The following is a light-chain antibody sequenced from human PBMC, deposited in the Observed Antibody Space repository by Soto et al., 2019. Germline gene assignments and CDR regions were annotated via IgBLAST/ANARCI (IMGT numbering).Light chain of an antibody. CDR2: EVI. CDR3: CSYTSTYTLV. J-gene: IGLJ3*02. V-gene: IGLV2-14*01. CDR1: SSDIGTYNS. Sequence: QSALTQPASVSGSPGQSITISCTGTSSDIGTYNSVSWYQHHPGKAPKLLIFEVIDRPSGVYDRFSGSKSGNTASLTISGLQPEDEADYYCCSYTSTYTLVFGGGTKLTVL.